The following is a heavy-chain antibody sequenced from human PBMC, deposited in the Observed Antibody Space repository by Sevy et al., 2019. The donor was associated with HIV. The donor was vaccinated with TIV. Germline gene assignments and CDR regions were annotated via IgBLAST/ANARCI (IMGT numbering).Heavy chain of an antibody. CDR2: ISYDGSNK. CDR3: AKGAADYYYYGMDV. Sequence: GGSLRLSCAASGFTFSSYGMHWVRQAPGKGLEWVAVISYDGSNKYYADSVKGRFTISRDNSKNTLYLQMNSLRAEDTAVYYCAKGAADYYYYGMDVWGQGTTVTVSS. D-gene: IGHD6-25*01. V-gene: IGHV3-30*18. J-gene: IGHJ6*02. CDR1: GFTFSSYG.